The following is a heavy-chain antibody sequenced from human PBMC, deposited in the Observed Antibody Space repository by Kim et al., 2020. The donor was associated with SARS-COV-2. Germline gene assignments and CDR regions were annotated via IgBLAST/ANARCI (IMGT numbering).Heavy chain of an antibody. J-gene: IGHJ6*01. CDR1: GFTFSSYA. CDR3: ARDHFSTVTHFHYYNGM. CDR2: ISYDGSNK. D-gene: IGHD4-17*01. V-gene: IGHV3-30*04. Sequence: GGSLRLSCAASGFTFSSYAMHWVRQAPGKGLEWVALISYDGSNKYYADSVKGRFTISRDNSKNTLYLQMNSLRAEDTAVYYCARDHFSTVTHFHYYNGM.